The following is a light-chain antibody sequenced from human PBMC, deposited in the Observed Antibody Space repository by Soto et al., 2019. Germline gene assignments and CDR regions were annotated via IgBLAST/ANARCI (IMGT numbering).Light chain of an antibody. Sequence: DLHLTQSPSSLSASVGDRVTMTCRASGRVGSSLAWYQQKAGEAPKLLFHGASTAAPDVPLRFSATGSGTEFTVVIDSLQAGDFGTFYCQQYAEYSTLGRGTRLEI. CDR1: GRVGSS. V-gene: IGKV1-5*01. CDR2: GAS. J-gene: IGKJ2*01. CDR3: QQYAEYST.